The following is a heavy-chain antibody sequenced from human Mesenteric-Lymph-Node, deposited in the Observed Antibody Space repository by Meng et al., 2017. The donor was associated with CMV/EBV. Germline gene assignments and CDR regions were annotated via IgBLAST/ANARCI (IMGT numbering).Heavy chain of an antibody. CDR2: ISAYNGNT. D-gene: IGHD2-2*01. CDR3: ARDGIVVVPAANYYYGMDV. CDR1: GYTFTSYG. Sequence: ASAKVSCKASGYTFTSYGISWVRQAPGQGLEWLGWISAYNGNTNYAQKLQGRVTMTTDTSTSTAYMELRSLRSDDTAVYYCARDGIVVVPAANYYYGMDVWGQGTTVTVSS. J-gene: IGHJ6*02. V-gene: IGHV1-18*01.